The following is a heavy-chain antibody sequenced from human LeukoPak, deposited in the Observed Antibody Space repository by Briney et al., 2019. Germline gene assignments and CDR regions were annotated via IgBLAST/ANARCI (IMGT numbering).Heavy chain of an antibody. CDR1: GFTFSSYA. V-gene: IGHV3-23*01. Sequence: GGSLRLSCAAFGFTFSSYAMSWVRQAPGKGLEWVSAISGSGGSTYYADSVKGRFTISRDDSKNTLYLQMNSLRAEDTAVYHCAKLRRWDNAFGIWGQGTMVTVSS. CDR2: ISGSGGST. CDR3: AKLRRWDNAFGI. J-gene: IGHJ3*02. D-gene: IGHD1-26*01.